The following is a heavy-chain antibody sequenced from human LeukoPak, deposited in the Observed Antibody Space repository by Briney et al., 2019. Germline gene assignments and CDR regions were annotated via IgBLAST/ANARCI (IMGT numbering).Heavy chain of an antibody. CDR2: INSDGSNT. CDR3: TRDYGMAGSTNAFDI. J-gene: IGHJ3*02. CDR1: GFTFNRFW. D-gene: IGHD5-24*01. V-gene: IGHV3-74*03. Sequence: GGSLRLSCAASGFTFNRFWMHWVRHVPGKGLEWVSRINSDGSNTTYADSVRGRLTTSRDNAKDTVYLQMNSPRPDDTAVYYCTRDYGMAGSTNAFDIWGQGTMVTVSS.